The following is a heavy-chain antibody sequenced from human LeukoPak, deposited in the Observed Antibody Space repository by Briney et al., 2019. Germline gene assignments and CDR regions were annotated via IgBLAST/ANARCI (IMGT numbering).Heavy chain of an antibody. Sequence: GGSLRLSCTASGFTFSSYAMSWVRQAPGKGLEWVSAISCSGGSTYYADSVKGLFTISRDNSKNTLYLQMNSLRAEDTAVYYCAKLFYSSSSGDAFDIWGQGTMVTVSS. V-gene: IGHV3-23*01. J-gene: IGHJ3*02. CDR1: GFTFSSYA. CDR3: AKLFYSSSSGDAFDI. CDR2: ISCSGGST. D-gene: IGHD6-6*01.